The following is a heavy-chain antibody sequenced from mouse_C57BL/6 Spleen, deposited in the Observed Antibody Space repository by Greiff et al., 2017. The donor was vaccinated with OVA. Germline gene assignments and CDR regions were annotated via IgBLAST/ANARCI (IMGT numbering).Heavy chain of an antibody. CDR2: IYPGDGDT. Sequence: QVQLQQSGAELVKPGASVKISCKASGYAFSSYWMNWVKQRPGKGLEWIGQIYPGDGDTNYNGKFKGKATLTADKSSSTAYMQLSSLTSEDSAVYFCARRITTVVATPNWYFDVWGTGTTVTVSS. CDR1: GYAFSSYW. CDR3: ARRITTVVATPNWYFDV. D-gene: IGHD1-1*01. V-gene: IGHV1-80*01. J-gene: IGHJ1*03.